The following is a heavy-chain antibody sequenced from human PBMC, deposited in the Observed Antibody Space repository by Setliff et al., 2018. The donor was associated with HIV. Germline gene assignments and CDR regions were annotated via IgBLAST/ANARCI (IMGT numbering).Heavy chain of an antibody. CDR3: ARALRRVTGSEWFDP. Sequence: SETLSLTCAVYGGSISSGGYYWSWIRQHPGKGLEWIGYIYYSGSTYYNPSLKSRVTISVDTSKNQFSLKLSSVTAADTAVYYCARALRRVTGSEWFDPWGQGTLVTVSS. V-gene: IGHV4-31*11. J-gene: IGHJ5*02. CDR2: IYYSGST. D-gene: IGHD2-21*02. CDR1: GGSISSGGYY.